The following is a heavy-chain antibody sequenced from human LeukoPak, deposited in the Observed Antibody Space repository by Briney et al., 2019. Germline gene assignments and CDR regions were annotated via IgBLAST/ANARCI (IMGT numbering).Heavy chain of an antibody. V-gene: IGHV4-31*03. CDR3: ARDSSMVRVGLDY. D-gene: IGHD3-10*01. CDR1: GGSISSGGYY. CDR2: IYYSGST. Sequence: SETLSLTCTVSGGSISSGGYYWSWIRQHPGKGLEWIGYIYYSGSTYYNPYLKSRVTISVDTSKNQFSLKLSSVTAADTAVYYCARDSSMVRVGLDYWGQGTLVTVSS. J-gene: IGHJ4*02.